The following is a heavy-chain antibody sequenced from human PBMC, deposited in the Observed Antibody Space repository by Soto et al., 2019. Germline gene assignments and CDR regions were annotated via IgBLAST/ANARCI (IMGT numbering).Heavy chain of an antibody. CDR1: GASVTSGVNY. CDR2: ISHSGIT. D-gene: IGHD6-13*01. Sequence: SETLSLTCSVSGASVTSGVNYWNWLRQYSGRGLEFIGYISHSGITYYNPSLQSRPTISLDTSKNHFSLDLRFVTVADTAVYYCAAAWSSSLFFQSWGQGTLVTVSS. J-gene: IGHJ5*02. V-gene: IGHV4-31*03. CDR3: AAAWSSSLFFQS.